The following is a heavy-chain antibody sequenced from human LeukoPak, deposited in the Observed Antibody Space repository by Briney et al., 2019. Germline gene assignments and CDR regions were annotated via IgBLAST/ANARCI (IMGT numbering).Heavy chain of an antibody. J-gene: IGHJ5*02. CDR1: GFTLSSYS. V-gene: IGHV3-48*01. D-gene: IGHD3-9*01. CDR3: ARVFENA. CDR2: ISASNTI. Sequence: PGGSLRLSCAVSGFTLSSYSMNWVRQAPGKGLEWISYISASNTIYYADSVKGRFTISRDNAQNSLYLQMNSLRVEDTAVYYCARVFENAWGQGTLVTVTS.